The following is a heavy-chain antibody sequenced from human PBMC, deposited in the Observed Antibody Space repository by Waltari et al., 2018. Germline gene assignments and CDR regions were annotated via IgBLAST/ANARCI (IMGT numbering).Heavy chain of an antibody. CDR3: ARGDTIFGVVIILCVGDY. CDR1: GYTFTGYY. D-gene: IGHD3-3*01. J-gene: IGHJ4*02. Sequence: QVQLVQSGAEVKKPGASVKVSCKASGYTFTGYYMHWVRQAPGQGLEWMGWINPNSGGTNYAQKFQGRDTMTRDTSISTAYMELSRLRSDDTAVYYCARGDTIFGVVIILCVGDYWGQGTLVTVSS. CDR2: INPNSGGT. V-gene: IGHV1-2*02.